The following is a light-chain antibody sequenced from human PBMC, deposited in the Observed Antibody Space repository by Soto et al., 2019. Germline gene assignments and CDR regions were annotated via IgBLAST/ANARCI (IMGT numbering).Light chain of an antibody. Sequence: QSALTQPRPVSGSAGPSFTISCNGTSSDVGGYNYVSWYQQHPGKAPKLMIYDVSKRPSGVPDRFSGSKSGNTASLTISGLQAEDEADYYGCSYAGSYYVFGTGTKVTVL. CDR2: DVS. CDR1: SSDVGGYNY. V-gene: IGLV2-11*01. CDR3: CSYAGSYYV. J-gene: IGLJ1*01.